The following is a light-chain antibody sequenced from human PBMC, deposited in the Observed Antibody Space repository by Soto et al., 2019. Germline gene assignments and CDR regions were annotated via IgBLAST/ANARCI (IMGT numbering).Light chain of an antibody. CDR1: QSVSSY. Sequence: IVLTQSPATLSLSAGERATLSCRASQSVSSYLAWYQQKPGQAPRLLIYDASNSATGIPARFSGSGSGTDFTPTISSLEPEDFAVYYCQQRSNWPLTFGGGTKVDIK. V-gene: IGKV3-11*01. J-gene: IGKJ4*01. CDR2: DAS. CDR3: QQRSNWPLT.